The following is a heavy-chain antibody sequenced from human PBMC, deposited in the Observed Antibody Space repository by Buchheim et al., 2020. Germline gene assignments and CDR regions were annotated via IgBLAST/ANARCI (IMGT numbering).Heavy chain of an antibody. D-gene: IGHD5-12*01. J-gene: IGHJ6*02. CDR3: ARDLGGYSGYLRHENYYYYGMDV. CDR1: GFTFSSYS. Sequence: EVQLVESGGGLVKPGGSLRLSCAASGFTFSSYSMNWVRQAPGKGMERVSSISSSSSYIYYADPVKGRLTIFRDNAKNSLYLQMNSLRADDTAVYYCARDLGGYSGYLRHENYYYYGMDVWGQGTT. V-gene: IGHV3-21*01. CDR2: ISSSSSYI.